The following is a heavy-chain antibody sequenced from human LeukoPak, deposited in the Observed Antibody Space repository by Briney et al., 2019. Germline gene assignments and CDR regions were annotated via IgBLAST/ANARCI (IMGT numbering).Heavy chain of an antibody. D-gene: IGHD1-26*01. V-gene: IGHV3-11*04. CDR3: ARDFGSHPFDAFDI. Sequence: PGGSLRLSCAASGFTFSDYYMSWIRQAPGKGLEWVSYISSSGSTIYQADSVKGRFTISRDNAKNSLYLQMNSLRAEDTAVYYCARDFGSHPFDAFDIWGQGTMVTVSS. CDR1: GFTFSDYY. CDR2: ISSSGSTI. J-gene: IGHJ3*02.